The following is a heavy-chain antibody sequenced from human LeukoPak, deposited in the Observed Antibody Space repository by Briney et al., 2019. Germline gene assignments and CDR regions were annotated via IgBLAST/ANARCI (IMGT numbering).Heavy chain of an antibody. D-gene: IGHD2-2*01. V-gene: IGHV4-39*07. CDR3: ARCPQPVRVYYFDY. CDR2: INHSGST. Sequence: SETLSLTCTVSGGSISSSSYYWGWIRQPPGKGLEWIGEINHSGSTNYNPSLKSRVTISVDTSKNQFSLKLSSVTAADTAVYYCARCPQPVRVYYFDYWGQGTLVTVSS. J-gene: IGHJ4*02. CDR1: GGSISSSSYY.